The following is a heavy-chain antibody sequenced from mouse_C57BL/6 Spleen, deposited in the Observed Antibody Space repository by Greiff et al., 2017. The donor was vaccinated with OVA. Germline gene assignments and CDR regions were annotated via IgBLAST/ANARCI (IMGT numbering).Heavy chain of an antibody. J-gene: IGHJ2*01. V-gene: IGHV1-39*01. CDR2: INPNYGTT. Sequence: VQLPQPGAELVKPGASVKISCKASGYSFTGYNMNWVKQRHGKGLEWIGVINPNYGTTSYNKKFKGKATLTVDQPSSTAYMQLNSLTSEDSAVYYCARGTVVATRYCDYWGQGTTLTVSS. D-gene: IGHD1-1*01. CDR3: ARGTVVATRYCDY. CDR1: GYSFTGYN.